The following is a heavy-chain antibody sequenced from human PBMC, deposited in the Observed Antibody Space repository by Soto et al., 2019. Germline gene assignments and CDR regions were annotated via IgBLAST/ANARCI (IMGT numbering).Heavy chain of an antibody. CDR2: ISPYNGDT. D-gene: IGHD4-17*01. V-gene: IGHV1-18*01. CDR1: GYTISNYG. J-gene: IGHJ5*02. Sequence: QVQLVQSGAEMKKPGASVKVSCKASGYTISNYGIFWVRQAPGQGLEWMGWISPYNGDTNFAQKIQGRVTMTTDTSRNTAYMELRSLTSDDTAVYYCARDLNGDYGDFPWGQGTLVTVSS. CDR3: ARDLNGDYGDFP.